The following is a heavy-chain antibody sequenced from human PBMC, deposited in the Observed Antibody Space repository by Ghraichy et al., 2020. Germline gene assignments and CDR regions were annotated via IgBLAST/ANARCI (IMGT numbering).Heavy chain of an antibody. V-gene: IGHV3-11*01. CDR3: ARARRYCSSTSCYKLAHYGMDV. CDR1: GFTFSDYY. D-gene: IGHD2-2*02. CDR2: ISGSGSTI. J-gene: IGHJ6*02. Sequence: GESLNISCAASGFTFSDYYMSWIRQAPGKGLEWVSYISGSGSTIYYADSVKGRFTISRDNAKNSMYLQMNSLRAEDTAVYSCARARRYCSSTSCYKLAHYGMDVWGQGTTVTVSS.